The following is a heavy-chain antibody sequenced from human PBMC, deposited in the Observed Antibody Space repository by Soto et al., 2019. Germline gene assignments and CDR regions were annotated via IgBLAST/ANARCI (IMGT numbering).Heavy chain of an antibody. Sequence: QVQLQQSGPGLVKPSQTLSLTCAISGDSVSSNSAAWNWIRQSPSRGLEWLGRTYYRSEWYNDYAVSVKSRITINPATSKNQFSLQLNSVTPEDTAVYYCARSPYDYVWGTYRNYFDYWGQGTLVTVSS. D-gene: IGHD3-16*02. CDR2: TYYRSEWYN. CDR3: ARSPYDYVWGTYRNYFDY. V-gene: IGHV6-1*01. J-gene: IGHJ4*02. CDR1: GDSVSSNSAA.